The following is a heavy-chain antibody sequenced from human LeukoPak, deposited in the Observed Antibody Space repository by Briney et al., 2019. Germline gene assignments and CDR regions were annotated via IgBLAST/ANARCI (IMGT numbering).Heavy chain of an antibody. Sequence: GASVQVSCKASGYTFTNYGFSWVRQAPGQGLEWMGWISAYNGNTNYAQKLQGKVTMTTDTSTSTAYMELRSLRSDDTAVYYCARQSYVWASYRPDDAFDIWGQGTMVTVSS. D-gene: IGHD3-16*02. J-gene: IGHJ3*02. V-gene: IGHV1-18*01. CDR3: ARQSYVWASYRPDDAFDI. CDR1: GYTFTNYG. CDR2: ISAYNGNT.